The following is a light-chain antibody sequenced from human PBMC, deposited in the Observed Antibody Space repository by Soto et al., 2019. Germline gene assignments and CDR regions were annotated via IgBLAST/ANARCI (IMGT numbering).Light chain of an antibody. Sequence: EIVMTQSPATLSVSPGERATLSCRASQSVSSSLAWYQQKPGQAPRLLIYDASTRATAIPARFSGSGSGTEFTLTISSLQSEDYAVYYCQQYDNWPPCTFGQGTKLEVK. CDR2: DAS. J-gene: IGKJ2*02. CDR3: QQYDNWPPCT. V-gene: IGKV3-15*01. CDR1: QSVSSS.